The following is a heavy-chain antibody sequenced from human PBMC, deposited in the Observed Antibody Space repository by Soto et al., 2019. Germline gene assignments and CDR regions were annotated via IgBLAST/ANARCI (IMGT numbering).Heavy chain of an antibody. V-gene: IGHV3-30-3*01. Sequence: PGGSLRLSCAASGFTFSSYAMHWVRQAPGKGLEWVAVISYDGSNKYYADSVKGRFTISRDNSKNTLYLQMNSLRAEDTAVYCCARPLACGGDCYYGMDVWGQGTTVTVSS. CDR3: ARPLACGGDCYYGMDV. J-gene: IGHJ6*02. CDR2: ISYDGSNK. D-gene: IGHD2-21*01. CDR1: GFTFSSYA.